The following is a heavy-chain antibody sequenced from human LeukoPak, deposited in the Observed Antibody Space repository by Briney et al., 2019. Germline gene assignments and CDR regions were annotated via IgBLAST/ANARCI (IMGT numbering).Heavy chain of an antibody. V-gene: IGHV3-74*01. CDR2: VNPDGSST. D-gene: IGHD3-16*01. CDR3: ARGGSYGDY. CDR1: GFTFSRYW. Sequence: GGSLRLSCAASGFTFSRYWMHWVRQVPGKGVVWVSRVNPDGSSTTYADSVKGRFTSSRDNAKNTLYLQMNRLRAEDTAVYYCARGGSYGDYWGQGILVTVSS. J-gene: IGHJ4*02.